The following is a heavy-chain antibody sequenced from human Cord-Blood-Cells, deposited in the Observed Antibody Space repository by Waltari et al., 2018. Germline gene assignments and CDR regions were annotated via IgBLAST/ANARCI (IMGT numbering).Heavy chain of an antibody. J-gene: IGHJ4*02. CDR3: AKDGVNSSSWYY. CDR2: ISYDGSNK. D-gene: IGHD6-13*01. V-gene: IGHV3-30*18. Sequence: QVQLVESGGGVVQPGRSLRLSCAASGFTFGSHGMLWVRQAPGKGLEWVAVISYDGSNKYYADSVKGRFTISRDNSKNTLYLQMNSLRAEDTAVYYCAKDGVNSSSWYYWGQGTLVTVSS. CDR1: GFTFGSHG.